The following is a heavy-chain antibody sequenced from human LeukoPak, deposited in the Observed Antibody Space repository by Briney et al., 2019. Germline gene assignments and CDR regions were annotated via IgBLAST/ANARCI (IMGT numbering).Heavy chain of an antibody. CDR2: IYYSGST. D-gene: IGHD3-22*01. V-gene: IGHV4-39*02. CDR3: ARDRQEGSGYYYGAFDI. J-gene: IGHJ3*02. CDR1: GGSISSSSYY. Sequence: SETLSLTCTVSGGSISSSSYYWGWIRQPPGKGLEWIGSIYYSGSTYYNPSLKSRVTISVDTSKNQFSLKLSSVTAADTAVYYCARDRQEGSGYYYGAFDIWGQGTMVTVSS.